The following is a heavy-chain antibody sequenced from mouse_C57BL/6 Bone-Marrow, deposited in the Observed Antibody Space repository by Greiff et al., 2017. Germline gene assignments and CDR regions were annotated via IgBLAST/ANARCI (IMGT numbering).Heavy chain of an antibody. D-gene: IGHD6-1*01. CDR2: IQPNSGST. J-gene: IGHJ3*01. CDR3: AKGSAY. CDR1: GYSFTSYW. Sequence: QVQLQQPGPGLVKPGPSVKLSCKASGYSFTSYWMHWVKQRPGQGLEWIGMIQPNSGSTNYNAKIKRKATLTVDKSSSAAYMQISSLTSEDSAVYYCAKGSAYWGQGTLVTVSA. V-gene: IGHV1-64*01.